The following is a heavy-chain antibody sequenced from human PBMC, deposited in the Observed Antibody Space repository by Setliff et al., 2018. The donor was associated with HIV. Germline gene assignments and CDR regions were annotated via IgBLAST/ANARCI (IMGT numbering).Heavy chain of an antibody. Sequence: SETLSLTCTVSGGSISSRIYYWGWIRQPPGKGLEWIGFIYYSGSTYYYGGSTYYNPSLRSRVTISVDTSKNQFSLKLSSVTAADTAVYHCARHDTEYSSYPIDYWGQGNLVTVSS. CDR1: GGSISSRIYY. V-gene: IGHV4-39*01. J-gene: IGHJ4*02. CDR2: IYYSGSTYYYGGST. CDR3: ARHDTEYSSYPIDY. D-gene: IGHD6-6*01.